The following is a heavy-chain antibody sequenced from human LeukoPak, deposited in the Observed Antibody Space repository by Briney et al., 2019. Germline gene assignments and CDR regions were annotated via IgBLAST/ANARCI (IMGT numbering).Heavy chain of an antibody. CDR3: AREGSGGL. J-gene: IGHJ4*02. CDR1: GVSISSGSYY. V-gene: IGHV4-61*02. Sequence: SQTLSLTCTVSGVSISSGSYYWSWIRQPAGKGLEWIGRMYTSGSTNYNPSLKGRVTISLDTSENQFSLKLSSVSAADTAVYYCAREGSGGLWGQGTLVTVSS. D-gene: IGHD3-10*01. CDR2: MYTSGST.